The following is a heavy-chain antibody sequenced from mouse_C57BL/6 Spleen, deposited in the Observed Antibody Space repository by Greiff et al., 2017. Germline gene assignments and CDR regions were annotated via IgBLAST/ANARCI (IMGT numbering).Heavy chain of an antibody. J-gene: IGHJ4*01. V-gene: IGHV1-22*01. CDR3: ARFSPAECYYAMDY. CDR1: GYTFTDYN. Sequence: VQLQQSGPELVKPGASVKMSCKASGYTFTDYNMHWVKQSHGKSLEWIGYINPNNGGTSYNQKFKGKATLTVNKSSSTAYMELRSLTSEDSAVYYCARFSPAECYYAMDYWGQGTSVTVSS. CDR2: INPNNGGT.